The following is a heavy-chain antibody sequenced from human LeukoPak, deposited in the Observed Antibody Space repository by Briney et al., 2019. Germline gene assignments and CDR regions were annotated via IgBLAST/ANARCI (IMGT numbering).Heavy chain of an antibody. CDR2: ISGSDGT. D-gene: IGHD3-10*01. Sequence: GGSLRLSCAASGFTFSSYAMSWVRQAPGKGLEWVSGISGSDGTYADSVKGRFTISRDNSENTLYLEMNSLRAEDTAVYYCARGSGSYTYWGQGILVTVSS. CDR3: ARGSGSYTY. J-gene: IGHJ4*02. CDR1: GFTFSSYA. V-gene: IGHV3-23*01.